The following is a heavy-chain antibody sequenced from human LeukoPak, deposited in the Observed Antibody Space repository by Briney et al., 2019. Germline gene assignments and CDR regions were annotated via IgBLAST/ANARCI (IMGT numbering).Heavy chain of an antibody. Sequence: ASVKVSCTASGYTFTSYAMNWVRQAPGQGLEWMGWINTNTGNPTYAQGFTGRFVFSLDTSVSTAYLQISSLKAEDTAVYYCARVGQPTYYYYMDVWGKGTTVTVSS. CDR1: GYTFTSYA. J-gene: IGHJ6*03. D-gene: IGHD2-2*01. CDR2: INTNTGNP. CDR3: ARVGQPTYYYYMDV. V-gene: IGHV7-4-1*02.